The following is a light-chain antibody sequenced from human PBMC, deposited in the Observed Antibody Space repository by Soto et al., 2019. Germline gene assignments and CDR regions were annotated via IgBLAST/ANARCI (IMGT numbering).Light chain of an antibody. CDR1: LGISNW. Sequence: DIQMTQSPSSVSASVGDRITITCRANLGISNWLAWYQQKPGRAPKLLIYATSSLQSGVPSRFRGSGSGTLFTLTISSLQSEDFAIYYCQQYKSWPITFGQGTRLEIK. CDR3: QQYKSWPIT. CDR2: ATS. V-gene: IGKV1-12*01. J-gene: IGKJ5*01.